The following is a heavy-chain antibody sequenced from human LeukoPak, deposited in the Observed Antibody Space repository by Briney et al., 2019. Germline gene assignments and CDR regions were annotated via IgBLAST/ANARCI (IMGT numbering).Heavy chain of an antibody. Sequence: GGSPRLSCTVSGFTVSTNSMNWVRQAPGKGLEWVSCISSSSSYIYYANSVKGRFTISRDNAKNSLYLQMNSLRAEDTAVYYCVRDYENLTGSKTRFHYWGQGTLVTVSS. CDR3: VRDYENLTGSKTRFHY. J-gene: IGHJ4*02. CDR2: ISSSSSYI. CDR1: GFTVSTNS. V-gene: IGHV3-21*01. D-gene: IGHD3-9*01.